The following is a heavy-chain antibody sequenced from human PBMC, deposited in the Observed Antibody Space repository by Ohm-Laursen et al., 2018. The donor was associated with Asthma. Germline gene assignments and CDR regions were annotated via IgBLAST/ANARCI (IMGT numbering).Heavy chain of an antibody. V-gene: IGHV3-53*01. Sequence: GSLRLSCAASGFIVSTKFMFWVRQAPGKGLDWVSVIFGSTGTNYADSVKGRFTISRDNSKNTIYLQMNSLRAEDTAVYYCAISLTTPGAFDIWGQGTMITVSS. CDR1: GFIVSTKF. D-gene: IGHD1/OR15-1a*01. CDR3: AISLTTPGAFDI. CDR2: IFGSTGT. J-gene: IGHJ3*02.